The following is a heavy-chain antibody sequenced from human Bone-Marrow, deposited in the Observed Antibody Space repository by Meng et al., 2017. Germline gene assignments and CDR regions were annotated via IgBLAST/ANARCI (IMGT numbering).Heavy chain of an antibody. CDR3: ARGVDYPPPGFPLDI. Sequence: SETLSLTCTVSGGSISSSSYYWGWIRQPPGKGLEWIGSIYYSGRTSYNPSLKSRVTISVDTSKNQFSLKLSSVTAADTAVYYCARGVDYPPPGFPLDIWGQGTMVTVSS. J-gene: IGHJ3*02. V-gene: IGHV4-39*07. CDR2: IYYSGRT. CDR1: GGSISSSSYY. D-gene: IGHD5-12*01.